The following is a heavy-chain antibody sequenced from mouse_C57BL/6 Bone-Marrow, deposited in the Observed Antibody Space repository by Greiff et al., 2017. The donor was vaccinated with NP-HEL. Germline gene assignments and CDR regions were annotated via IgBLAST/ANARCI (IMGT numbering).Heavy chain of an antibody. CDR2: INPNNGGT. Sequence: EVQLQQSGPELVKPGASVKMSCKASGYTFTDYNMHWVKQSHGKSLEWIGDINPNNGGTSYNQKFKGKATLTVDKSSSTAYMELRSLTSEDSAVYYCARGTGTAWFAYWGQGTLVTVSA. V-gene: IGHV1-18*01. J-gene: IGHJ3*01. D-gene: IGHD4-1*01. CDR3: ARGTGTAWFAY. CDR1: GYTFTDYN.